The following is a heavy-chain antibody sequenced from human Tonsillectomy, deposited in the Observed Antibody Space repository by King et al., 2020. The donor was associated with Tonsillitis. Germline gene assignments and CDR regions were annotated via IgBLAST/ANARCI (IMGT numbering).Heavy chain of an antibody. J-gene: IGHJ4*02. CDR2: ISGSGSFL. V-gene: IGHV3-48*01. CDR1: GFTFSSYS. Sequence: VQLVESGGGLVQPGGSLRLSCAASGFTFSSYSMNWVRQAPGKGLEWVSYISGSGSFLYYTDSVKGRFTISRDNAENSLYLQMNSLRAEDTAVYYCARYYCSRARCYAPGGYWGQGTLVTVAS. CDR3: ARYYCSRARCYAPGGY. D-gene: IGHD2-2*01.